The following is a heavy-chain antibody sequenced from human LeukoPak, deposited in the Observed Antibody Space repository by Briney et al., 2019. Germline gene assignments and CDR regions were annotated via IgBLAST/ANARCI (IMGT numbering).Heavy chain of an antibody. CDR2: IKPDGSDK. CDR1: GFSFSSSW. CDR3: SRSLNY. J-gene: IGHJ4*02. V-gene: IGHV3-7*01. Sequence: GGPLRLSCAASGFSFSSSWMDWVRQAPGKGLEWVANIKPDGSDKSYVDSVKGRFTISRDNAKDSLYLEMDSLRVEDTALYYCSRSLNYWGQGALVTVSS.